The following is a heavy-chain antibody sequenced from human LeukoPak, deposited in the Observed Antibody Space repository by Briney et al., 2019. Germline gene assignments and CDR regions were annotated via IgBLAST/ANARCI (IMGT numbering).Heavy chain of an antibody. V-gene: IGHV4-39*07. D-gene: IGHD5-12*01. Sequence: SETQSLTCTVSGGSISSSSYYWGWIRQPPGKALEWIGSIYYSGSTYYDPSLKSRVTISVDTSKNQFSLKLSSVTAAVTAVYYCARSVGSGYAFYYYYYMDVWGKGTTVTVSS. CDR2: IYYSGST. CDR1: GGSISSSSYY. CDR3: ARSVGSGYAFYYYYYMDV. J-gene: IGHJ6*03.